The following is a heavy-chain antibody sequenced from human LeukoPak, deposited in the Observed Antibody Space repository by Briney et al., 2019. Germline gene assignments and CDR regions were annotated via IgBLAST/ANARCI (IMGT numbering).Heavy chain of an antibody. V-gene: IGHV3-21*01. Sequence: PGGSLRLSCAASGFTFSSYSMNWVRQAPGKGLEWVSSISSSSSYIYYADSVKGRFTISRDNAKNSLYLQMNSLRAEDTAVYYCASTAELSYYDFWSGSVPLDYRGQGTLVTVSS. CDR1: GFTFSSYS. D-gene: IGHD3-3*01. CDR2: ISSSSSYI. J-gene: IGHJ4*02. CDR3: ASTAELSYYDFWSGSVPLDY.